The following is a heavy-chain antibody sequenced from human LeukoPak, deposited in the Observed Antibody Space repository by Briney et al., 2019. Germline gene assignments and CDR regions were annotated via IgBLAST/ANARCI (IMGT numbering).Heavy chain of an antibody. CDR3: ARDISAPLRFCSSTSCTTFDY. CDR2: ISSSSSYI. Sequence: LGGSLRLSCAASGFTFSSYSMNWVRQAPGKGLEWVSSISSSSSYIYYADSVRGRFTISRDNAKKSLYLQMNSLRAEDTAVYYCARDISAPLRFCSSTSCTTFDYWGQRTLVTVSS. J-gene: IGHJ4*02. D-gene: IGHD2-2*01. V-gene: IGHV3-21*01. CDR1: GFTFSSYS.